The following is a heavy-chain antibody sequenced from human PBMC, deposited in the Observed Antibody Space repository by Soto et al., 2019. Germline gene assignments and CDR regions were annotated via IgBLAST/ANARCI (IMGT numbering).Heavy chain of an antibody. CDR1: GFTFSNYG. V-gene: IGHV3-30*18. J-gene: IGHJ4*02. CDR3: AKDWGPRFASGSSYFDY. D-gene: IGHD3-10*01. CDR2: ITHDGSNE. Sequence: QVQVVESGGGVVQPGRSLRLSCAASGFTFSNYGMHWVRQAPGKGLELVAVITHDGSNEYYADSVKGRFTISRDNSNNIMSVQMRSLGVEDTAVYYCAKDWGPRFASGSSYFDYLGQGTRVTVSS.